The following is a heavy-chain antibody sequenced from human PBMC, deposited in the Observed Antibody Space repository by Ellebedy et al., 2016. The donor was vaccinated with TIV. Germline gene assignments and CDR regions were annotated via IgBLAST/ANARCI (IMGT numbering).Heavy chain of an antibody. J-gene: IGHJ4*02. CDR1: GGSISSGGYS. CDR3: AGRKFNKAARSVDY. D-gene: IGHD2-15*01. CDR2: IYHSGST. V-gene: IGHV4-30-2*01. Sequence: SETLSLTXAVSGGSISSGGYSWSWIRQPPGKGLEWIGYIYHSGSTYYNPSLKSRVTISVDRSKNQFSLKLSSVTAADTAVYYCAGRKFNKAARSVDYWGQGTLVTVSS.